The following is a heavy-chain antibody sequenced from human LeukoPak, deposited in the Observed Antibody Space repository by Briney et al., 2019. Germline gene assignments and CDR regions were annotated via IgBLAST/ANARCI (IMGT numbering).Heavy chain of an antibody. J-gene: IGHJ3*02. CDR2: ISGSGGST. D-gene: IGHD3-3*01. V-gene: IGHV3-23*01. CDR1: GFTFSSYA. Sequence: GGSLRLSCAASGFTFSSYAMSWVRQAPGKGLEWVSAISGSGGSTYYADSVKGRFTISRDNSKNTLYLQMNSLRAEDTAVYYCATDLYRGIFGVVIYDAFDIWGQGTMVTVSS. CDR3: ATDLYRGIFGVVIYDAFDI.